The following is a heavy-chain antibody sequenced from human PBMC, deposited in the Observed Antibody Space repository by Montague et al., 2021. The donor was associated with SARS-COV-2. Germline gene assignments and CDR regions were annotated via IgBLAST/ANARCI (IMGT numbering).Heavy chain of an antibody. CDR3: AKVKHVRYDFWSGYRGAYFDY. D-gene: IGHD3-3*01. Sequence: SRRLSCAASGFTFSSYAMSWVRQAPGKGLEWVSLIYSGGSSTYYADSVKGRFTISRDNSKSTLYLQMNSLRAEDTAVYYCAKVKHVRYDFWSGYRGAYFDYWGQGTLVTVSS. J-gene: IGHJ4*02. CDR2: IYSGGSST. CDR1: GFTFSSYA. V-gene: IGHV3-23*03.